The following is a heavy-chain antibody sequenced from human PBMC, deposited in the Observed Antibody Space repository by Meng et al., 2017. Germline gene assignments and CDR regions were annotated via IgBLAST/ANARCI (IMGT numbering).Heavy chain of an antibody. CDR3: ARVVYSSGWSFDY. CDR1: GVSFSSYG. Sequence: VEVGECGGGVDRSGRSVGLSWAASGVSFSSYGMNWVGQSPGKGREWVAVIWYDGSNKDSAASVKGRFTISRDNSKNTLYLQMNSLRAEDTAVYYCARVVYSSGWSFDYWGQGTLVTVSS. CDR2: IWYDGSNK. J-gene: IGHJ4*02. D-gene: IGHD6-19*01. V-gene: IGHV3-33*01.